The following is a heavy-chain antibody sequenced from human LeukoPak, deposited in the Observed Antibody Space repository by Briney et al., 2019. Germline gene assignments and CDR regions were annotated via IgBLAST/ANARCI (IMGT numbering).Heavy chain of an antibody. D-gene: IGHD5-18*01. V-gene: IGHV4-39*07. Sequence: SETLSLTCTVSGGSTSTTSYYWGWIRQTPGKGLEWIGNIYYSGSTYYNPSLKSRVTISVDTSKNQFSLKLSSVTAADTAVYYCARESLDTAMEEDYWGQGTLVTVSS. J-gene: IGHJ4*02. CDR2: IYYSGST. CDR1: GGSTSTTSYY. CDR3: ARESLDTAMEEDY.